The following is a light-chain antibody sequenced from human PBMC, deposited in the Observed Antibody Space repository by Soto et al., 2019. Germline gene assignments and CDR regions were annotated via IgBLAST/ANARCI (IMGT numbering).Light chain of an antibody. V-gene: IGKV1-39*01. CDR3: QQSYSIPYT. CDR1: QSISSN. CDR2: TAS. Sequence: DIQMTQSPSSLSVSVGDRVTITCRASQSISSNLNWYQQKPGKAPKLLIYTASSLQSWVPSRFSGSGSGTDFTLTISSLQPEDFATYYCQQSYSIPYTFGQGTKVEIK. J-gene: IGKJ2*01.